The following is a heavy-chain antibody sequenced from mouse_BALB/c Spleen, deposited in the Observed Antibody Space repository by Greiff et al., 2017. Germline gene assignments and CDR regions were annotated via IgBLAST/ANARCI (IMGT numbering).Heavy chain of an antibody. Sequence: EVKLVESGGGLVKPGGSLKLSCAASGFTFSSYAMSWVRQTPEKRLEWVASISSGGSTYYPDSVKGRFTISRDNARNILYLQMSSLRSEDTAMYYCAREGRRYAMDYWGQGTSVTVSS. D-gene: IGHD2-12*01. CDR2: ISSGGST. V-gene: IGHV5-6-5*01. CDR3: AREGRRYAMDY. CDR1: GFTFSSYA. J-gene: IGHJ4*01.